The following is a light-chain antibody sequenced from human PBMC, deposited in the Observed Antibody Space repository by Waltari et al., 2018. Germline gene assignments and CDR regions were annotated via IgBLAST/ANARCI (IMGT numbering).Light chain of an antibody. V-gene: IGKV1-9*01. CDR1: QGIDNY. CDR2: EAA. J-gene: IGKJ3*01. Sequence: IQLTQSPSSLSASVGDRVTITCRASQGIDNYLGWYQQKPGKAPKLLIYEAATLQSGVPSRFSGSGSGTDFTLTISSLQPADFATYYCQKYDSVPFTFGPGTKVDI. CDR3: QKYDSVPFT.